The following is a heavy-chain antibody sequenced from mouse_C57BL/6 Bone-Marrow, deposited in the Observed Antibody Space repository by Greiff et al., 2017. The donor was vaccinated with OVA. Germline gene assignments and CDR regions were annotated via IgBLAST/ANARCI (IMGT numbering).Heavy chain of an antibody. CDR3: ARLTGTTMYYFDY. CDR2: INPSTGYT. D-gene: IGHD4-1*01. J-gene: IGHJ2*01. Sequence: QVQLQQSGAELAKPGASVKMSCKASGYTFTSYWMHWVKQRPGQGLEWIGYINPSTGYTEYNQKFKDKATLTADKSSSTAYMQLSSLTSEDSALYYCARLTGTTMYYFDYWGQGTTLTVSS. CDR1: GYTFTSYW. V-gene: IGHV1-7*01.